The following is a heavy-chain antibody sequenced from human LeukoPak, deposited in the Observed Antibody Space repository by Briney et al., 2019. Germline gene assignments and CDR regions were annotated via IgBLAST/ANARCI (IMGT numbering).Heavy chain of an antibody. Sequence: SQTLSLTCAVSGGSISSGGYSWSWIRQPPGKGLEWIGYIYHSGSTYYNPSLKSRVTISVDTSKNQFSLKLSSVTAADTAVYYCQRGLRLGELSSPYYFDYWGPGTQVTVSS. CDR3: QRGLRLGELSSPYYFDY. D-gene: IGHD3-16*02. V-gene: IGHV4-30-2*01. CDR1: GGSISSGGYS. J-gene: IGHJ4*02. CDR2: IYHSGST.